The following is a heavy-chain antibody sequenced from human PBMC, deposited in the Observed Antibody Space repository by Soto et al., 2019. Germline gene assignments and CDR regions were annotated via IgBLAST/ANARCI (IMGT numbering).Heavy chain of an antibody. D-gene: IGHD4-4*01. V-gene: IGHV3-23*01. CDR2: IKISAVDT. J-gene: IGHJ5*02. CDR3: AKDHSNFGLGP. Sequence: EVQLLESGGGLVQPGGSLRLSCAASGFTFSNFPMTWVRQAPGKGLEWVSAIKISAVDTYYADSVKGRFSISRDNSKNMLYLQLNSLRADDTAIYDCAKDHSNFGLGPWGQGTVVTVSS. CDR1: GFTFSNFP.